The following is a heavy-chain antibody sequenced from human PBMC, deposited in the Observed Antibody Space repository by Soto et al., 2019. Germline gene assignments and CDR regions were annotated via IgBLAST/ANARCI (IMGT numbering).Heavy chain of an antibody. CDR3: ARISFSTMLVVVTHDIGAFDI. CDR1: GGTFSSYA. Sequence: ASVKVSCKASGGTFSSYAISWVRQAPGQGLEWMGGIIPIFGTANYAQKFQGRVTITADESTSTAYMELSSLRSEDPAVYYCARISFSTMLVVVTHDIGAFDIWGQGTMFTVSS. D-gene: IGHD3-22*01. V-gene: IGHV1-69*13. CDR2: IIPIFGTA. J-gene: IGHJ3*02.